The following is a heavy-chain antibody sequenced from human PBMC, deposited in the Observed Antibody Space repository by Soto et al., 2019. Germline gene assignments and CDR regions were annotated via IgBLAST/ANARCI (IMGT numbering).Heavy chain of an antibody. Sequence: SETLSHTCAVYGGSFSGYYWRWIRQPPGKGLEWIGEINHSGSTNYNPSLKSRVTISVDTSKNQFSLKLSSVTAADTAVYYCASGAVAGTHYYYGMDVWGQGTTVTV. CDR2: INHSGST. CDR1: GGSFSGYY. D-gene: IGHD6-19*01. J-gene: IGHJ6*02. CDR3: ASGAVAGTHYYYGMDV. V-gene: IGHV4-34*01.